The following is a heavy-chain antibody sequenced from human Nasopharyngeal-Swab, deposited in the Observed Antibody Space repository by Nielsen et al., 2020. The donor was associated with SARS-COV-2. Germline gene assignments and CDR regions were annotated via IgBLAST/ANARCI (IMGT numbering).Heavy chain of an antibody. CDR3: ARSYSSGWYRTIIDS. Sequence: SETLSLTCAVYGRSFSGYYWTWIRQPPGKGLEWIGEINRSGSANYNPPLEGRVTISVDTSKNQFSLKVSSVTAADTAVYYCARSYSSGWYRTIIDSWGQGTLVTVSS. CDR2: INRSGSA. D-gene: IGHD6-19*01. J-gene: IGHJ4*02. CDR1: GRSFSGYY. V-gene: IGHV4-34*01.